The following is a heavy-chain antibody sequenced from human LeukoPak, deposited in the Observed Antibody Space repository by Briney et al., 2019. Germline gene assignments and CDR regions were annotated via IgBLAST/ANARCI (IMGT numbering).Heavy chain of an antibody. CDR2: IYNSGST. CDR1: GGSITSYY. J-gene: IGHJ4*02. CDR3: ARSAFLVTAPGLYYFDY. Sequence: SETLSLTCTVSGGSITSYYWGWIRHPAGKGLEWIWHIYNSGSTNYNPSLKGRVTMSVATSKNQFSLHLSSVTAADTAVYYCARSAFLVTAPGLYYFDYWGQGTLVAVSS. V-gene: IGHV4-4*07. D-gene: IGHD6-13*01.